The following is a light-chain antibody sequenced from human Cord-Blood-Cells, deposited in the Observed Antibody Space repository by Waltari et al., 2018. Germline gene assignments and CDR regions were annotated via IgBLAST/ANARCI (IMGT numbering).Light chain of an antibody. V-gene: IGKV3-11*01. CDR2: DAS. CDR1: QSVSSY. Sequence: EIVLTQSPATLSLSPGERATISCRASQSVSSYLAWYQQKPGQAPRLLIYDASNRATGIPARFSGSWSGTDFTLPISGLEPEDFAVYYCQQRSNWPPSTFGQGTRLEIK. J-gene: IGKJ5*01. CDR3: QQRSNWPPST.